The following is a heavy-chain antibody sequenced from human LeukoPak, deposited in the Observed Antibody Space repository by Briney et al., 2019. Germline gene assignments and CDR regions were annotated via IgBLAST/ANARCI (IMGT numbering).Heavy chain of an antibody. CDR3: AGAPAGGSDWLSPFDY. Sequence: SETLSLTCTVPGVSISSTTLYWGWVRQSPGKGLEWIATTYYSGTTYYNPSLKSRVTISVDTSKNQFSLKLTSVTAADTAIYYCAGAPAGGSDWLSPFDYWGQGTLVTVSS. CDR1: GVSISSTTLY. V-gene: IGHV4-39*01. J-gene: IGHJ4*02. D-gene: IGHD3-9*01. CDR2: TYYSGTT.